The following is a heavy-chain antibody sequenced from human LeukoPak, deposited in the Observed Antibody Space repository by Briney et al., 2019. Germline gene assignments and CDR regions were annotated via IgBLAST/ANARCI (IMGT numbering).Heavy chain of an antibody. CDR2: ISGSGGST. Sequence: GGSLRLSCAASGFTFSSYAMSWVRQAPGKGLEWVSAISGSGGSTYYADSVKGRFTISRDNSKNTLYLQMNSLRAEDTAVYYCAKEPRSRGRGYSGYVIDYWGQGTLVTVSS. D-gene: IGHD5-12*01. CDR3: AKEPRSRGRGYSGYVIDY. CDR1: GFTFSSYA. J-gene: IGHJ4*02. V-gene: IGHV3-23*01.